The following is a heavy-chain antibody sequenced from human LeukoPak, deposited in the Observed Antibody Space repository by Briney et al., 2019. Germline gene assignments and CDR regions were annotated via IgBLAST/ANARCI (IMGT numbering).Heavy chain of an antibody. CDR3: AKWCSSTSCYGGGWFDP. Sequence: GSLRLSCAASGFTFSSYAMSWVRQAPGKGLEWVSAISGSGGSTYYADSVKGRFTISRDNSKNTLYLQMNSLRAEDTAVYYCAKWCSSTSCYGGGWFDPWGQGTLVTVSS. J-gene: IGHJ5*02. V-gene: IGHV3-23*01. D-gene: IGHD2-2*01. CDR2: ISGSGGST. CDR1: GFTFSSYA.